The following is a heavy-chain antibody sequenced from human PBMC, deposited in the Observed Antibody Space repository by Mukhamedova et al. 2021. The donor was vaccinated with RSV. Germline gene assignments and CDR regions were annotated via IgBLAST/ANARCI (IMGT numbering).Heavy chain of an antibody. CDR2: IWYDGGYK. J-gene: IGHJ3*02. D-gene: IGHD1-1*01. CDR3: AKDLFSGTTEAFDI. Sequence: VRQTPGKGLEWVAVIWYDGGYKFYADSVKGRFTISRDNSKNMLYLEMNSLRAEDTALYYYAKDLFSGTTEAFDIWGQGTMVTVSS. V-gene: IGHV3-33*06.